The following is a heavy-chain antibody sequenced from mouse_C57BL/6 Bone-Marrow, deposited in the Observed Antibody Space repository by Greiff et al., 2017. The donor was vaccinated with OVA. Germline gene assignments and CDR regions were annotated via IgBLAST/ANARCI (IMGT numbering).Heavy chain of an antibody. CDR2: IYPGDGDT. CDR3: VIRGNSSYDAMGY. J-gene: IGHJ4*01. CDR1: GYAFSSSW. D-gene: IGHD1-1*01. V-gene: IGHV1-82*01. Sequence: VQRVQSGPELVKPGASVKISCKASGYAFSSSWMNWVKQRPGQGLEWIGRIYPGDGDTNYNGKFKGKATLTADKSSSTAYMQLSSLTSEDSAVYFCVIRGNSSYDAMGYWGQGTSVTVSS.